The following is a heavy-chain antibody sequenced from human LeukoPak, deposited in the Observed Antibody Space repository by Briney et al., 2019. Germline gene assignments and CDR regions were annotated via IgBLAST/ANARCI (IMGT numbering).Heavy chain of an antibody. J-gene: IGHJ4*02. CDR3: PKRHSSGHYFDD. D-gene: IGHD1-26*01. V-gene: IGHV3-23*01. Sequence: GGSLRLSCAASGFTLRSYAMSWVRQAPGKGPEWVSAISGSGGRKYYADSVKGRFTISRDNSKNTLYLQMNSLRAGDTAVYFCPKRHSSGHYFDDWGQGTLVTVSS. CDR2: ISGSGGRK. CDR1: GFTLRSYA.